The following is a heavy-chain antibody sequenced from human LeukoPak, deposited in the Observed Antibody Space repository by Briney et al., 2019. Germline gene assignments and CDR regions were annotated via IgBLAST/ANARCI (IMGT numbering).Heavy chain of an antibody. CDR3: ARGYDFWSGDYPSG. D-gene: IGHD3-3*01. Sequence: GGSLRLSCAASGFTLSSYSMNWVRPPPAKGVEWVSSISGNSIYIYYADAVKGRCTISRDNTNNSLYLQMNSLSAEDTGVYFCARGYDFWSGDYPSGWGQGTMVTVSS. CDR2: ISGNSIYI. V-gene: IGHV3-21*04. J-gene: IGHJ3*01. CDR1: GFTLSSYS.